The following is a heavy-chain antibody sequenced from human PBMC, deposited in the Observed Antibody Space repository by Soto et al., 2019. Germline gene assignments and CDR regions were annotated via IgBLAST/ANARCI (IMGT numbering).Heavy chain of an antibody. CDR3: AKDRVRTPNGADSFDV. CDR1: GYAFGAYY. Sequence: QVQLVQSGAEVKKPGASVKVSCKASGYAFGAYYIYWVRQAPGQGLEWMGYINPHGGGARYVQESRDRLTITTDTHKDTAYMELRSLTSDDTAIYYCAKDRVRTPNGADSFDVWGQGTSVTVS. V-gene: IGHV1-2*02. J-gene: IGHJ3*01. D-gene: IGHD2-8*01. CDR2: INPHGGGA.